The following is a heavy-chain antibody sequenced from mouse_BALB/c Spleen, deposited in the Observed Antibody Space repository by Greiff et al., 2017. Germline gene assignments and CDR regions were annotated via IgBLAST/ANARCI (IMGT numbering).Heavy chain of an antibody. D-gene: IGHD3-1*01. CDR1: GFTFSSYT. CDR2: ISNGGGST. V-gene: IGHV5-12-2*01. CDR3: ARRGHFGYFDV. J-gene: IGHJ1*01. Sequence: EVQRVESGGGLVQPGGSLKLSCAASGFTFSSYTMSWVRQTPEKRLEWVAYISNGGGSTYYPDTVKGRFTISRDNAKNTLYLQMSSLKSEDTAMYYCARRGHFGYFDVWGAGTTVTVSS.